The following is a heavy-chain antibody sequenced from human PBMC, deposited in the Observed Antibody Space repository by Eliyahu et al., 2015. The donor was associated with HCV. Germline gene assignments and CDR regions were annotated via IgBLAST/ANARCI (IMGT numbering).Heavy chain of an antibody. CDR1: GDXXXSSSYF. D-gene: IGHD2-21*02. J-gene: IGHJ4*02. CDR2: IYYTGST. Sequence: QVQLQESRPGLVKPSETLSVTCXVXGDXXXSSSYFWGWIRQPPGKGLEYIGNIYYTGSTFYNPSLKSRVTISVDTSKNQFSLKLISVTAADTAVYYCARVAVTAAPPHWGQGTLVTVSS. CDR3: ARVAVTAAPPH. V-gene: IGHV4-39*07.